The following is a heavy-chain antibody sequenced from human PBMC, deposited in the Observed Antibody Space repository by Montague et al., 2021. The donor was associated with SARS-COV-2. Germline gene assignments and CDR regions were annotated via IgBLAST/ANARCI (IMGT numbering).Heavy chain of an antibody. Sequence: SETLSLTRTVSGASMSGYHWSWIRQPAGKALEWIGRIYYNGDTTYNPSLKSRLTMSVDTSERQFSLKMTSVSAADTAIYYCARGSEYYYHPFDYWGHGNLVTVSS. CDR2: IYYNGDT. CDR3: ARGSEYYYHPFDY. J-gene: IGHJ4*01. V-gene: IGHV4-4*07. D-gene: IGHD2/OR15-2a*01. CDR1: GASMSGYH.